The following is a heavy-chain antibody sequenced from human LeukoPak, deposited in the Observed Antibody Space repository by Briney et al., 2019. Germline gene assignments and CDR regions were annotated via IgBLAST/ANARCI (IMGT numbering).Heavy chain of an antibody. CDR2: ISSSSSYI. J-gene: IGHJ6*02. V-gene: IGHV3-21*04. Sequence: GGSLRLSCAASGFTFSSYSMNWVRQAPGKGLEWVSSISSSSSYIYYADSVKGRFTISRDNAKNSLYLQMNSLRAEDTAVYYCARDSDYYGSGSSSTPMDVWGQGTTVTVSS. CDR3: ARDSDYYGSGSSSTPMDV. D-gene: IGHD3-10*01. CDR1: GFTFSSYS.